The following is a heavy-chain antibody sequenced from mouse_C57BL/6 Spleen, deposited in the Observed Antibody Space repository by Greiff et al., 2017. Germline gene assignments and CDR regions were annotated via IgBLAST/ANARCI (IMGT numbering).Heavy chain of an antibody. V-gene: IGHV1-55*01. CDR2: IYPGSGST. Sequence: QVQLQQPGAELVKPGASVKMSCKASGYTFTSYWITWVKQRPGQGLEWIGDIYPGSGSTNYNEKFKSKAKLTVDTSSSTAYMQLSSLTSEDSAVYYCARWVTTVVANSFDYWGQGTPLTVSS. D-gene: IGHD1-1*01. CDR1: GYTFTSYW. CDR3: ARWVTTVVANSFDY. J-gene: IGHJ2*01.